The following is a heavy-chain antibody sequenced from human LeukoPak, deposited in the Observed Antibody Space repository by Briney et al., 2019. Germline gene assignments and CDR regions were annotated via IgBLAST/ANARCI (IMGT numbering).Heavy chain of an antibody. CDR1: GFTFWSYA. J-gene: IGHJ4*02. V-gene: IGHV3-23*01. CDR3: AKVFEDIVVVIAAIFDY. Sequence: GGSLRLSCAASGFTFWSYAMSWVRQSPGKGVEWVSAISGSGGSTYYADSVKGRFTISRDNSKNTLYLQMNSLRAEDTAVYYCAKVFEDIVVVIAAIFDYWGQGTLVTVSS. D-gene: IGHD2-15*01. CDR2: ISGSGGST.